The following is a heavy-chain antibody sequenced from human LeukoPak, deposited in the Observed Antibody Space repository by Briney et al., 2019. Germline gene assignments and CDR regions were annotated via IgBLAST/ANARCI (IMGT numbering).Heavy chain of an antibody. CDR2: IYYSGST. V-gene: IGHV4-31*03. CDR3: ARGAGTVAGPFDY. CDR1: GGSISSGGYY. J-gene: IGHJ4*02. D-gene: IGHD6-19*01. Sequence: PSETLSLTCTVSGGSISSGGYYWSWIRQHPGKGLEWIGYIYYSGSTYFNPSLKSRVTISIDTSKNQFSLKLSSVTAADTTVYYCARGAGTVAGPFDYWGQGTLVTVSS.